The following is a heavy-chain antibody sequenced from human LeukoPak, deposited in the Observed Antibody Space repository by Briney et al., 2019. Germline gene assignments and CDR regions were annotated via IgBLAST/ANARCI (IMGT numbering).Heavy chain of an antibody. D-gene: IGHD3-10*01. V-gene: IGHV4-31*03. Sequence: SSETLSLTCTVSGGSISSGGYYWSWIRQHPGKGLEWIGYIYYSGSTYYNPSLKSRVTISVDTSKNQFSLKLSSVTAADTAVYYCARVITRITMVRGVIILAFDIWGQGTMVTVSS. J-gene: IGHJ3*02. CDR2: IYYSGST. CDR3: ARVITRITMVRGVIILAFDI. CDR1: GGSISSGGYY.